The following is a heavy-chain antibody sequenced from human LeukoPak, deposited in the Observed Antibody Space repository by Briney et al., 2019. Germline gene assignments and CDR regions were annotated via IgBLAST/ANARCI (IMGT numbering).Heavy chain of an antibody. CDR1: GGSFTNYY. V-gene: IGHV4-34*01. D-gene: IGHD1/OR15-1a*01. CDR3: ARGPGTVGLSP. J-gene: IGHJ5*02. CDR2: INHSGDT. Sequence: SEALSLTCNVSGGSFTNYYWSWIRQTPEKGLEWIGQINHSGDTSYNPSLRSRVTLSVDRSKNQFSLKVTSVTAADTGVYYCARGPGTVGLSPWGQGTLVTVSS.